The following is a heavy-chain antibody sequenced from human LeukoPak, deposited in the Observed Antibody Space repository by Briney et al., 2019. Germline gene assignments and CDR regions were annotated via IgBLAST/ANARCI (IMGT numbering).Heavy chain of an antibody. D-gene: IGHD3-22*01. J-gene: IGHJ4*02. V-gene: IGHV3-30*18. CDR3: AKDSPHSLYDSSGPGDY. Sequence: GGSLRLSCAASGFTFSSYGMHWVRQAPGKGLEWVAVISYDGSNKYYADSVKGRFTISRDNSKNTLYPQMNSLRAEDTAVYYCAKDSPHSLYDSSGPGDYWGQGTLVTVSS. CDR1: GFTFSSYG. CDR2: ISYDGSNK.